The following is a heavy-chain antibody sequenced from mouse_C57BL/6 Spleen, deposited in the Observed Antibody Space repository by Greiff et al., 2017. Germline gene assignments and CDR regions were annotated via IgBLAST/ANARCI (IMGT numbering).Heavy chain of an antibody. CDR3: ASAARWDGFAY. CDR2: IDPSDSET. CDR1: GYTFTSYW. Sequence: QVQLQQPGAELVRPGSSVKLSCTASGYTFTSYWMHWVKQRPIQGLEWIGNIDPSDSETHYNQKFKDKATLTVDKSSSTAYMQLSSLTSEDSAVYYCASAARWDGFAYWGQGTLVTVSA. D-gene: IGHD4-1*01. V-gene: IGHV1-52*01. J-gene: IGHJ3*01.